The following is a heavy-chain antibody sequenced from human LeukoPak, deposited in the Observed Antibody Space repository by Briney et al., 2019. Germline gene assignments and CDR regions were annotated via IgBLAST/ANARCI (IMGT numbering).Heavy chain of an antibody. D-gene: IGHD1-26*01. CDR3: AKSHGSYGRYDALDI. V-gene: IGHV3-23*01. Sequence: PGGSLRLSCAASGFTFSRYAMSWVRQAPGKGLEWVSVISGSGGSTYYADSVKGRFTISRDNSKNTLYVQMNSLRAEDTAVYYCAKSHGSYGRYDALDIWGQGTMVTVSS. J-gene: IGHJ3*02. CDR1: GFTFSRYA. CDR2: ISGSGGST.